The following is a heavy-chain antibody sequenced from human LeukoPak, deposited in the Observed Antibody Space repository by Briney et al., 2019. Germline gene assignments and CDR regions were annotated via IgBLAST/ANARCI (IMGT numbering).Heavy chain of an antibody. CDR2: VSSGAAST. V-gene: IGHV3-23*01. CDR3: AKDLSGSFRARFDY. J-gene: IGHJ4*02. Sequence: QPGGSLRLSCAASGFTFSSYAMTWVRQAPGKGLEWVSAVSSGAASTYYADSVKGRFTISRDNSKNTLFLQMSSLRAEDTAVYYCAKDLSGSFRARFDYWGQGALVSVSS. CDR1: GFTFSSYA. D-gene: IGHD1-26*01.